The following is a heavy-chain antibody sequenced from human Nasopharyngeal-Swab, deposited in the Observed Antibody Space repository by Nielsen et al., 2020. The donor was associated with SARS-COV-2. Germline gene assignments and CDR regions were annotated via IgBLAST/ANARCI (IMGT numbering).Heavy chain of an antibody. J-gene: IGHJ6*02. D-gene: IGHD3-3*01. V-gene: IGHV3-30*18. Sequence: GGSLRLSCAASGFTFSSYGMHWVRQAPGKGLEWVAVISYDGSNKYYADSVKGRFTISRDNSKSTLYLQMNSLRAEDTAVYYCAKDSDKVLRFLEWATYYYYGMDVWGQGTTVTVSS. CDR1: GFTFSSYG. CDR2: ISYDGSNK. CDR3: AKDSDKVLRFLEWATYYYYGMDV.